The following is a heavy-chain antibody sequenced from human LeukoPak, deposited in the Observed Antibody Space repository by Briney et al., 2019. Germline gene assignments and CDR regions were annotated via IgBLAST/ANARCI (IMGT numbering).Heavy chain of an antibody. D-gene: IGHD3-22*01. CDR3: AKVHTIGYDAFDI. J-gene: IGHJ3*02. Sequence: GGSLRLSCAASGFIFSSYGMHWVRQAPGKGPEWVTFISYDGSYNYYADSVKGRFTISRDNSKNTLYLQMNSLRAEDTAVYYCAKVHTIGYDAFDIWGQGTMVTVSS. CDR1: GFIFSSYG. V-gene: IGHV3-30*02. CDR2: ISYDGSYN.